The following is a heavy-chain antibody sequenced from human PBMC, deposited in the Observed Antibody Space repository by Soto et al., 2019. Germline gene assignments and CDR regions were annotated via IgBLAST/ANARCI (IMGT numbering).Heavy chain of an antibody. J-gene: IGHJ6*02. CDR1: GFTFSSYG. CDR2: ISYDGSNK. CDR3: AKGGGSRFLPHYYYGMDV. Sequence: QVQLVESGGGVVQPGRSLRLSCAASGFTFSSYGMHWVRQAPGKGLEWVAVISYDGSNKYYADSVKGRFTISRDNSKNTLYMQLTGRRAKDTTVYYCAKGGGSRFLPHYYYGMDVWGRGTTVTVSS. D-gene: IGHD5-12*01. V-gene: IGHV3-30*18.